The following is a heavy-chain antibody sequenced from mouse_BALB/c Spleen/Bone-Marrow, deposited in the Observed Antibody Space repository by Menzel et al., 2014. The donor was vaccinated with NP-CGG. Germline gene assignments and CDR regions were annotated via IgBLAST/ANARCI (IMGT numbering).Heavy chain of an antibody. CDR1: GFNIKDTY. D-gene: IGHD1-2*01. CDR2: IDPANGNT. V-gene: IGHV14-3*02. J-gene: IGHJ4*01. CDR3: AEITTAAYYVMDY. Sequence: EVQLQQSGAELVKPGASVKLSCTASGFNIKDTYIHWVKQRPEQGLEWIGGIDPANGNTKYDPKLQGKATITADTSSNTAYLQLSSLTSEDTAVYYCAEITTAAYYVMDYWGQGTSVTVPS.